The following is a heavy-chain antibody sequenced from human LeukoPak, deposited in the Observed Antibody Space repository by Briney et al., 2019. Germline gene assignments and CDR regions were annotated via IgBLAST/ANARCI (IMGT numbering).Heavy chain of an antibody. D-gene: IGHD3-22*01. CDR3: ARDYARHYDSSGSPGAFDI. CDR2: IFYSGTT. Sequence: SETLSLTCTVSGGSISNYYWNWIRQPPGKGLEWIGYIFYSGTTNYNPSLKSRVSMSVDTSKNQFSLKLSSVTAADTAVYYCARDYARHYDSSGSPGAFDIWGQGTMVTVSS. J-gene: IGHJ3*02. V-gene: IGHV4-59*01. CDR1: GGSISNYY.